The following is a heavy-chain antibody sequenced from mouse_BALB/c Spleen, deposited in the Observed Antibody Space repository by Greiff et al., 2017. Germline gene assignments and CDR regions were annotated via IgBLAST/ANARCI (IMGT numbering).Heavy chain of an antibody. CDR2: IFPGTGTT. J-gene: IGHJ2*01. CDR3: ARRANFYFDY. CDR1: GYTFTSYW. Sequence: QVQLKESGAELVKPGASVKLSCKTSGYTFTSYWIQWVKQRPGQGLGWIGEIFPGTGTTYYNEKFKGKATLTIDTSSSTAYMQLSSLTSEDSAVYFCARRANFYFDYWGQGTTLTVSS. V-gene: IGHV1S132*01. D-gene: IGHD3-1*01.